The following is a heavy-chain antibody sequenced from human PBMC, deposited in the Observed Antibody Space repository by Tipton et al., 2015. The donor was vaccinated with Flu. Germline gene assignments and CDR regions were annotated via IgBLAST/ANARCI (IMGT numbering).Heavy chain of an antibody. CDR2: INPKSGGT. V-gene: IGHV1-2*02. CDR1: GYTVSGHY. CDR3: ATVKPTGYLGTAAGWFDT. D-gene: IGHD6-13*01. Sequence: QLVQSGAEVKEPGASVKVSCKASGYTVSGHYMHWIRQAPGQGLEWMGWINPKSGGTNSAQTFQGRVTMTRDTSINTAYMEMTSLTSDDTAVYYCATVKPTGYLGTAAGWFDTWGQGTLVSVSS. J-gene: IGHJ5*02.